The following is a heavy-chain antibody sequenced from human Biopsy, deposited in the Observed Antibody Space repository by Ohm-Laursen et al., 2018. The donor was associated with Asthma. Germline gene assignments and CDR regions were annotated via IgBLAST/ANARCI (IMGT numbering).Heavy chain of an antibody. CDR1: GGSMSSSSYS. Sequence: SETLSLTCAVSGGSMSSSSYSWGWIRQPPGRGLEWIGSISYTGNTDIPSLRSDFTLSVNTSKNNFTLKLTSVTAADTAVFYCARHWNWGSFFDYWGQGMLVTVSS. CDR3: ARHWNWGSFFDY. CDR2: ISYTGNT. V-gene: IGHV4-39*01. J-gene: IGHJ4*02. D-gene: IGHD7-27*01.